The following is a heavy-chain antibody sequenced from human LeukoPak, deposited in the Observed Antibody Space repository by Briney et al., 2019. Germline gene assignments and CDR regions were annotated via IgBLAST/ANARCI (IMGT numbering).Heavy chain of an antibody. Sequence: SETLSLTCTVSGGSISSSSYYWGWIRQPPGKGLEWIGYIYYSGSTYYNPSLKSRVTISVDTSKNQFSLKLSSVTAADTAVYYCAGSPSYYYAAGAFDIWGQGTMVTVSS. V-gene: IGHV4-39*07. D-gene: IGHD1-26*01. CDR1: GGSISSSSYY. J-gene: IGHJ3*02. CDR3: AGSPSYYYAAGAFDI. CDR2: IYYSGST.